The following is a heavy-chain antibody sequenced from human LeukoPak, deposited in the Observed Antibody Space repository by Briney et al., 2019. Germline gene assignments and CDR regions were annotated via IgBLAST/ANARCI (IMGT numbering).Heavy chain of an antibody. CDR3: ARDRYFGDIVVVVGY. V-gene: IGHV3-11*04. J-gene: IGHJ4*02. CDR1: GFTFSDYY. Sequence: GGSLRLSXAASGFTFSDYYMSWISQTPGKGLEWVSYISSSGSTIYYADSVKGRFTISRDNAKNSLYLQMNSLRAEDTAVYYCARDRYFGDIVVVVGYWGQGTLVTVSS. D-gene: IGHD2-15*01. CDR2: ISSSGSTI.